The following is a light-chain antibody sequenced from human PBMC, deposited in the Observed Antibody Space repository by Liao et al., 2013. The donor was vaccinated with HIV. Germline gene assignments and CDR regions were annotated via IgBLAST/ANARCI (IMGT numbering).Light chain of an antibody. CDR2: KDS. Sequence: SYELTQPPSVSVSPGQTARITCSGDVLPKQYAHWYQQKPGQAPVMVIYKDSERPSGIPERFSGSNSGNTATLTISGIPAMDEADYYCQAWDSSTVVFGGGTKLTVL. CDR3: QAWDSSTVV. J-gene: IGLJ2*01. V-gene: IGLV3-25*02. CDR1: VLPKQY.